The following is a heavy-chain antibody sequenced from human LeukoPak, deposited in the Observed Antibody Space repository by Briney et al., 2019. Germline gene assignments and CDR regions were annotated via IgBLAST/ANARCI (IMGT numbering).Heavy chain of an antibody. J-gene: IGHJ4*02. V-gene: IGHV4-30-4*08. CDR1: GDSISSVDYY. D-gene: IGHD4-17*01. Sequence: TSQTLSLTYTVSGDSISSVDYYWSWIRQPPGKGLEWIGYIYYSGSTYYNPSLKSRVTISVDTSKNQFSLKLSSVTAADTAVYYCARSCGDYYFDYWGQGTLVTVSS. CDR2: IYYSGST. CDR3: ARSCGDYYFDY.